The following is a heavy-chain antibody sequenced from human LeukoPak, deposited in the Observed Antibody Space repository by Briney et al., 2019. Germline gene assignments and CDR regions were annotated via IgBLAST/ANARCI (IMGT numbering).Heavy chain of an antibody. CDR3: TRGSIAYYYMDV. CDR1: GYSITSGYY. J-gene: IGHJ6*03. D-gene: IGHD3-22*01. CDR2: IYYSGST. Sequence: SETLSLTCIVSGYSITSGYYWGWIRQPPGKGLEWIAYIYYSGSTNYNPSLKSRVTISVDTSKNQFSLKLSSVTAADTAVYYCTRGSIAYYYMDVWGKGTTVTISS. V-gene: IGHV4-38-2*02.